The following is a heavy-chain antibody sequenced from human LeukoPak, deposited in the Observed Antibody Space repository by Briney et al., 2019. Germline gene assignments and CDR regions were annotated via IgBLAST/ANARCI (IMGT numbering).Heavy chain of an antibody. CDR2: INQDGGDK. CDR3: PITVGTTVTSFDS. D-gene: IGHD4-17*01. V-gene: IGHV3-7*02. Sequence: GGSLRLSCAASGFIFRTYWMAWVRQAPGIGLEWVANINQDGGDKNYVDSVKGRFTISRDNAKSSLYLQMNSLRAEDTAVYYCPITVGTTVTSFDSGGQGILVTVSS. CDR1: GFIFRTYW. J-gene: IGHJ4*02.